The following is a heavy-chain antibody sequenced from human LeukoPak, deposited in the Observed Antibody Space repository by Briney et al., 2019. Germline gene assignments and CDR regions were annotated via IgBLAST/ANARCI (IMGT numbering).Heavy chain of an antibody. V-gene: IGHV3-74*01. CDR2: IDSDGSST. Sequence: PGGSRRPSCAASGFTFSDYWMHWVRQAPGKGLVWVSRIDSDGSSTSNADSVKGRFTISRDNAKNTVYLQMNSLRAEDTAVYYCARGFTIFGVVNDAFDIWGQGTMVTVSS. J-gene: IGHJ3*02. CDR3: ARGFTIFGVVNDAFDI. CDR1: GFTFSDYW. D-gene: IGHD3-3*01.